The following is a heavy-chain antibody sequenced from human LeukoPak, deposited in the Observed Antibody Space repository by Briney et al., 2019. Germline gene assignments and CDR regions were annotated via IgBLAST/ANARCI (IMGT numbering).Heavy chain of an antibody. Sequence: SETLSLTCAVYGGSFSGYYWSWIRQPPGKGLEWIGEINHSGSTNYNPSLKSRVTISVDTSKNQFSLKLSSVTAADTAVYYCARFAATVAMYYFDYWGQGTLVTVSS. CDR3: ARFAATVAMYYFDY. CDR1: GGSFSGYY. V-gene: IGHV4-34*01. J-gene: IGHJ4*02. CDR2: INHSGST. D-gene: IGHD4-23*01.